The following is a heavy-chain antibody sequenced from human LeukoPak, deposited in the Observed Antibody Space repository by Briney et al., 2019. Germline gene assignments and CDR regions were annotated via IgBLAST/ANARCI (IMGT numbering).Heavy chain of an antibody. D-gene: IGHD3-10*01. CDR3: AREDRVRGVINYYYGMDV. CDR1: GGAITNYY. V-gene: IGHV4-59*12. Sequence: AETLSLTCGVSGGAITNYYWNWIRQAPGKGLEWLGYIYYSGSTYYNPSLKSRVTISVDTSKNQFSLKLSSVTAADTAVYYCAREDRVRGVINYYYGMDVWGQGTTVTVSS. CDR2: IYYSGST. J-gene: IGHJ6*02.